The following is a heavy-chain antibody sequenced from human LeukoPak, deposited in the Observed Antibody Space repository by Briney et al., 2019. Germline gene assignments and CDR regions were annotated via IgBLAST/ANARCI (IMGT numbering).Heavy chain of an antibody. CDR3: ARGPMVRTNLFDY. J-gene: IGHJ4*02. D-gene: IGHD3-10*01. V-gene: IGHV3-74*01. CDR1: GFTFDDYG. Sequence: GGSLRLSCAASGFTFDDYGMSWVRQAPGKGLVWVSRINSDGSITSYADSVKGRFTISRDNAKNTLCLQMNSLRAEDTAVYYCARGPMVRTNLFDYWGQGTLVTVSS. CDR2: INSDGSIT.